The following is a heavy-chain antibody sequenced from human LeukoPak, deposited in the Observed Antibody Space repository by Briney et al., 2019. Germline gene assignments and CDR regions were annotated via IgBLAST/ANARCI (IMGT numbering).Heavy chain of an antibody. J-gene: IGHJ4*02. D-gene: IGHD3-10*01. CDR2: IYHSGST. V-gene: IGHV4-38-2*02. Sequence: PSETLSLTCTVSGYSISSGYYWGWIRQPPGKGLEWIGSIYHSGSTYYNPSLKSRVTISVDTSKNQFSLKLSSVTAADTAVYYCARGTFGESDYWGQGTLVTVSS. CDR1: GYSISSGYY. CDR3: ARGTFGESDY.